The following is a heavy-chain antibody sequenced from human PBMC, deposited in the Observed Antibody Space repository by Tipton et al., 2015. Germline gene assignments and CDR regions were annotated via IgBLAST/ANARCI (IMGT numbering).Heavy chain of an antibody. J-gene: IGHJ4*02. D-gene: IGHD2-15*01. V-gene: IGHV4-4*07. CDR3: ARDSQGGRSGYCTETSCYSLGFDS. Sequence: TLSLTCTVSGDSISYYHWNWIRQPAGKGLEWIGRIYSSGSTNYNPSLESRVAMSIDTSKTQISLRRSSVTAADTAVYYCARDSQGGRSGYCTETSCYSLGFDSWGQGILVTVSS. CDR1: GDSISYYH. CDR2: IYSSGST.